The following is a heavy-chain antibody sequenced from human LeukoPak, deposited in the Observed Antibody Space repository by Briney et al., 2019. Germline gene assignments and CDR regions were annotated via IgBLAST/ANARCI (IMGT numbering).Heavy chain of an antibody. CDR2: FYYSGST. V-gene: IGHV4-39*01. Sequence: SETLSLTCTVSGGSISSSSYYWGWIRQPPGKGLEWIGSFYYSGSTYYNPSLKSRVTISVDTSKNQFSLKLSSVTAADTAVYYCARHGPSLGVVTATSGFDPWGQGTLVTVSS. CDR3: ARHGPSLGVVTATSGFDP. J-gene: IGHJ5*02. D-gene: IGHD2-21*02. CDR1: GGSISSSSYY.